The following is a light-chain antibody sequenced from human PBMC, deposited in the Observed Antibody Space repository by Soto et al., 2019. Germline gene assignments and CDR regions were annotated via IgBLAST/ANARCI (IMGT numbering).Light chain of an antibody. CDR3: QQFHYWWT. CDR2: DAS. Sequence: ELVLPQSPGPLSLSPGERVTRSCRATQSVTSTYLAWCQQKPGQVPRLLIYDASTRATGIPARFSGSGSGTEFTLTISSLQSEDFAFYYCQQFHYWWTFGQGTKVDIK. V-gene: IGKV3-15*01. CDR1: QSVTSTY. J-gene: IGKJ1*01.